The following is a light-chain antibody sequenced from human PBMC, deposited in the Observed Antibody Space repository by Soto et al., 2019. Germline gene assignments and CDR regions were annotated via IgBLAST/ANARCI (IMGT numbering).Light chain of an antibody. CDR2: GAS. J-gene: IGKJ1*01. V-gene: IGKV3-11*01. Sequence: ELVMTQSPATLPVSPGERATLSCRASQSVSSRLAWYQQKPGQAPRLLISGASSRATGIPARFSGSGSGTDFTLTISSLEPEDFALYYCQQRGNWPKTFGQGTKVDIK. CDR3: QQRGNWPKT. CDR1: QSVSSR.